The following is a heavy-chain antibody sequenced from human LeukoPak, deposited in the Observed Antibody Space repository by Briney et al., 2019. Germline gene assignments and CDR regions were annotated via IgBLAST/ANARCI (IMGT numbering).Heavy chain of an antibody. CDR2: IYYSGST. CDR3: ARDIEQRFSWGH. V-gene: IGHV4-59*01. CDR1: GGSISSYY. Sequence: SETLSLTCTVSGGSISSYYWSWIRQPPGKGLEWIGYIYYSGSTNYNPSLKSRVTISVDTSKNQFSLKLSSVTAADTAVYYCARDIEQRFSWGHWGQGTLATVSS. J-gene: IGHJ1*01. D-gene: IGHD6-25*01.